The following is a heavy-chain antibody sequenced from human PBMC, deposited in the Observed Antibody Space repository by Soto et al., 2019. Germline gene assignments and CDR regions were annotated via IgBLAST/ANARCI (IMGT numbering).Heavy chain of an antibody. J-gene: IGHJ4*02. Sequence: GGSLRLSCAASGFTFSSYGMHWVRQAPGKGLEWVAVISYDGSNKYYADSVKGRFTISRDNSKNTLYQQMNSLRAEDTAVYYCAKDYGDYAYYFDYWGQGTLVTVSS. D-gene: IGHD4-17*01. CDR1: GFTFSSYG. V-gene: IGHV3-30*18. CDR3: AKDYGDYAYYFDY. CDR2: ISYDGSNK.